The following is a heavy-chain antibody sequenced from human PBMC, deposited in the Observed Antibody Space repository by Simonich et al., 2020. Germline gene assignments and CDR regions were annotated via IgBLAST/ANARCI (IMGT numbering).Heavy chain of an antibody. CDR2: ISGSGGST. J-gene: IGHJ3*02. D-gene: IGHD3-22*01. V-gene: IGHV3-23*01. CDR1: GFTFSSYA. CDR3: AKDRGERITMIVVVIDSFDI. Sequence: GGGLVQPGGSLRLSCAASGFTFSSYAMSWVRQAPGEGLEWVSAISGSGGSTYYADSVKGRFTISRDNSKNTRYLQMNSLRAEDTAVYDCAKDRGERITMIVVVIDSFDIWGQGTMVTVSS.